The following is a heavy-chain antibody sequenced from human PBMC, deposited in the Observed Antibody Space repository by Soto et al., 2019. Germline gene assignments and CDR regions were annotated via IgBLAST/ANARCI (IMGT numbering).Heavy chain of an antibody. CDR3: ARDPSSAGTYYDTAETDAFDI. CDR2: IWYDGSKK. Sequence: HPGGSLRLSCAASRFTFSSSRMHWVRQSPGKGLEWVAVIWYDGSKKYYADSVKGRFTIYRDNSKNTLYLQMNSLRAEDTAVYHCARDPSSAGTYYDTAETDAFDIWGRGTMVT. CDR1: RFTFSSSR. D-gene: IGHD3-22*01. V-gene: IGHV3-33*01. J-gene: IGHJ3*02.